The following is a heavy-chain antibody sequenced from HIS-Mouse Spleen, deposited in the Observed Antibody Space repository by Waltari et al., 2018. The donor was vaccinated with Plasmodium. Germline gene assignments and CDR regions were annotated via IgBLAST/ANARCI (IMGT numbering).Heavy chain of an antibody. Sequence: QLQLQESGPGLVKPSETLSLTCTVSGGSISSSSYYWGWIRQPPGKGLEWIGSSYYSGSTYYHTSLKRRVTISVDTSKNPFSLKLSSVTAADTAVYYCARDRITGTSYFDYWGQGTLVTVSS. V-gene: IGHV4-39*07. CDR3: ARDRITGTSYFDY. CDR2: SYYSGST. D-gene: IGHD1-7*01. CDR1: GGSISSSSYY. J-gene: IGHJ4*02.